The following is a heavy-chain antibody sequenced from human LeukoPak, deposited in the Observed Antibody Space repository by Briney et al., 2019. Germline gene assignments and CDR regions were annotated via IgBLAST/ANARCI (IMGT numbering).Heavy chain of an antibody. J-gene: IGHJ4*02. CDR3: ARGQDFELSRNYYDSSGYYNFDY. CDR2: ISYDGSNK. Sequence: PGRSLRLSCAASGSTFSSYAMHWVRQAPGKGLEWVAVISYDGSNKYYADSVKGRFTISRDNSKNTLYLQMNSLRAEDTAVYYCARGQDFELSRNYYDSSGYYNFDYWGQGTLVTVSS. CDR1: GSTFSSYA. V-gene: IGHV3-30*04. D-gene: IGHD3-22*01.